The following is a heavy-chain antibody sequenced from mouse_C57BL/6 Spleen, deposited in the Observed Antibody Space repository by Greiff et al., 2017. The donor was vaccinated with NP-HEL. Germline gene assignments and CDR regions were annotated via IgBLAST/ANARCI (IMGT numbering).Heavy chain of an antibody. V-gene: IGHV1-62-2*01. J-gene: IGHJ2*01. CDR2: FYAGSGSI. CDR1: GYTFTEYT. Sequence: QVQLKQSGAELVKPGASVKLSCKASGYTFTEYTIHWVKQRSGQGLEWIGWFYAGSGSIKYTEKFKDKATLTADKSSSTVYMLLSRLTSVDSAVYFWARYEEGIYYSNFFDYWGQGTPLTVSS. D-gene: IGHD2-5*01. CDR3: ARYEEGIYYSNFFDY.